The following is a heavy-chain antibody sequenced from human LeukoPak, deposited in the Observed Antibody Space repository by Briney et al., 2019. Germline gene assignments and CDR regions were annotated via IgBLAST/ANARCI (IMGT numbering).Heavy chain of an antibody. J-gene: IGHJ4*02. Sequence: GGSLRLSCAASGFTFSGSAMHWVRQASGKGLQWVGHIRTKGNNYATAYGASVKGRFTISRDDSKNTAYLQMSSLKTEDTALYYCSAGGLHYWGQGTLVTVSS. V-gene: IGHV3-73*01. D-gene: IGHD2-15*01. CDR1: GFTFSGSA. CDR2: IRTKGNNYAT. CDR3: SAGGLHY.